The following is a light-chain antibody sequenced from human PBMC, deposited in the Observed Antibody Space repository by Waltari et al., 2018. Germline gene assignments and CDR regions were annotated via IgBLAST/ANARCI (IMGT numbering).Light chain of an antibody. CDR2: WAS. CDR1: QSVLYSSNNKYY. V-gene: IGKV4-1*01. Sequence: DIVMTQSPDSLAVSLGERATINCKSTQSVLYSSNNKYYLAWYQQKPSQPPKLLIYWASTRESGVPDRFSGSGSGTDFTLTISSLQAEDVAVYYCQQYYSTPTFGGGTKVEIK. J-gene: IGKJ4*01. CDR3: QQYYSTPT.